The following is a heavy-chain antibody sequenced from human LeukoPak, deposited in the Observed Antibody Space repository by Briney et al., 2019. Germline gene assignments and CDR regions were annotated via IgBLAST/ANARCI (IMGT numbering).Heavy chain of an antibody. Sequence: PGGSLRLSCTASGFTFSSYGIHWVRQAPGKGLEWVAVISYDGSNKYYADSVKGRFTISRDNSKNTLYLQMNSLRTEDTAVYYCAKDRATYSSSWYYFDYWGQGTLVTVSS. D-gene: IGHD6-13*01. V-gene: IGHV3-30*18. CDR3: AKDRATYSSSWYYFDY. CDR2: ISYDGSNK. CDR1: GFTFSSYG. J-gene: IGHJ4*02.